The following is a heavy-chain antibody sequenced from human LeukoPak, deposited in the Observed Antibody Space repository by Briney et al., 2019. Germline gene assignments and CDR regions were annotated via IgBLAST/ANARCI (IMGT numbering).Heavy chain of an antibody. J-gene: IGHJ4*02. CDR3: TRGGLERPFDY. D-gene: IGHD1-1*01. CDR1: GFTFGDYA. V-gene: IGHV3-49*04. CDR2: IRSKAYGGTT. Sequence: QSGGSLRLSCTASGFTFGDYAMSWVRQAPGKGLEWVGFIRSKAYGGTTEYAASVKGRFTISRDDSKSIAYLQMNSLKTEDTAVYYCTRGGLERPFDYWGQGTLVTVSS.